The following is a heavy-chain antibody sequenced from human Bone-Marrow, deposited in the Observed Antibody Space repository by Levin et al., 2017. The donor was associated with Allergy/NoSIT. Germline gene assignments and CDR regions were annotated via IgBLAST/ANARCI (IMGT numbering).Heavy chain of an antibody. CDR2: IWYDGSNK. CDR1: GFTFSSYG. J-gene: IGHJ6*03. Sequence: PGGSLRLSCAASGFTFSSYGMHWVRQAPGKGLEWVAVIWYDGSNKYYADSVKGRFTISRDNSKNTLYLQMNSLRAEDTAVYYCARVGIYCSSTSCYVGYMDVWGKGTTVTVSS. CDR3: ARVGIYCSSTSCYVGYMDV. V-gene: IGHV3-33*01. D-gene: IGHD2-2*01.